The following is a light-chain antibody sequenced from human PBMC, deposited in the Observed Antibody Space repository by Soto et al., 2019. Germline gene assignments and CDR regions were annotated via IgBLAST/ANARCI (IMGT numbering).Light chain of an antibody. CDR1: QSVSSSY. J-gene: IGKJ2*01. V-gene: IGKV3-20*01. CDR2: GAS. CDR3: QQLLSTSSYT. Sequence: EIVLTQSPGTLSLSPGERATLSCRASQSVSSSYLAWYQQKPGQAPRLLIYGASSRATGIPDRFSGSGSGTDFTLTISRLEPEDFATYYCQQLLSTSSYTFGQGTKVDIK.